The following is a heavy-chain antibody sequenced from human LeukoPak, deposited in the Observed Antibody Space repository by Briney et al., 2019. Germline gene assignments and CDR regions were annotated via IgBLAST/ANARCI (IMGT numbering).Heavy chain of an antibody. CDR2: INPNSGGT. J-gene: IGHJ4*02. V-gene: IGHV1-2*02. CDR3: ASLYSGSYQPFDY. D-gene: IGHD1-26*01. CDR1: GYTFTGYY. Sequence: ASVKVSCKASGYTFTGYYLHWVRQAPGQGLEWMGWINPNSGGTNYAQKFQGRVTMTRDTSISTAYMELSRLRSDDTAVYYCASLYSGSYQPFDYWGQGTLVTVSS.